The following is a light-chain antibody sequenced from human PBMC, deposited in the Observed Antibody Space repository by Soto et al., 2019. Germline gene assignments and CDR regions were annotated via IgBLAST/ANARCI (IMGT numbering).Light chain of an antibody. CDR2: DVT. CDR3: SSYAGGNNVI. Sequence: QSALTQPPSASGSPGQSVTISCTGTSSDVGGYNYVSWYQQHPGKAPKLMIYDVTKRPSGVPDRFSGSKSGNTASLTVSGLQAEDEADYYCSSYAGGNNVIFGGATKLTVL. V-gene: IGLV2-8*01. CDR1: SSDVGGYNY. J-gene: IGLJ2*01.